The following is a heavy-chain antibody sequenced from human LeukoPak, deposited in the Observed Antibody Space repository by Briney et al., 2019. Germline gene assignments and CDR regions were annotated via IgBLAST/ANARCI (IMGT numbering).Heavy chain of an antibody. D-gene: IGHD6-6*01. Sequence: ASVKVSCKASGYTFTGYYMHWVRQAPGQGLEWMGWINPNSGGTNYAQKFQGRVTMTRDTSISTAYMELSRLRSDDTAVYYCARKEAARAYNWFDPWGQGTLVTVSS. J-gene: IGHJ5*02. V-gene: IGHV1-2*02. CDR1: GYTFTGYY. CDR3: ARKEAARAYNWFDP. CDR2: INPNSGGT.